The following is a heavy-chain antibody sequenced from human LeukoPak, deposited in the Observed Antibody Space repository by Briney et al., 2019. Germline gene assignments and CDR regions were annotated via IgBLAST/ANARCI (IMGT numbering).Heavy chain of an antibody. V-gene: IGHV3-48*04. CDR1: GFTFSTYS. D-gene: IGHD5-12*01. Sequence: GGSLRLSCAASGFTFSTYSMNWVRQAPGKGLEWVSYISSSSSTIYYADSVKGRFTISRDNAKNSLYLQMNSLRAEDTAVYYCARDYSGWSLDPWGQGTLVTVSS. CDR2: ISSSSSTI. CDR3: ARDYSGWSLDP. J-gene: IGHJ5*02.